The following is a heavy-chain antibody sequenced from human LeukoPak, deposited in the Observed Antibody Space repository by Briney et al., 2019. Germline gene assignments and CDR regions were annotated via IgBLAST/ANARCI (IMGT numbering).Heavy chain of an antibody. V-gene: IGHV4-34*01. J-gene: IGHJ4*02. CDR2: INHSGST. D-gene: IGHD5-24*01. CDR3: ARARGWLQHHIDY. Sequence: SETLSLTYAVYGGSFSGYYWSWIRQPPGKGLEWIGEINHSGSTNYNPSLKSRVTISVDTSKNQFSLKLSSVTAADTAVYYCARARGWLQHHIDYWGQGTLVTVSS. CDR1: GGSFSGYY.